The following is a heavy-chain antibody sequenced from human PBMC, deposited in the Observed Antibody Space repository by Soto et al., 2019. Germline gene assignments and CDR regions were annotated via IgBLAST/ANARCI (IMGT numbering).Heavy chain of an antibody. J-gene: IGHJ6*02. D-gene: IGHD6-6*01. CDR1: GYTFTGYY. Sequence: QVQLVQSGAEVKKPGASVKVSCKASGYTFTGYYMHWVRQAPGQGLEWMGWINPNSGDTNYAQKFQGWVTMTRDTSISTAYMELSRLRSDDTAVYYCARDPYSSSPGDYYGMDVWGQGTTVTVSS. V-gene: IGHV1-2*04. CDR2: INPNSGDT. CDR3: ARDPYSSSPGDYYGMDV.